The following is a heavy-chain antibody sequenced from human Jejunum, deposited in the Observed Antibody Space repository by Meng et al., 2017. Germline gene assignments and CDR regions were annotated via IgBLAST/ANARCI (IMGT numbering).Heavy chain of an antibody. D-gene: IGHD3-22*01. CDR2: IFYSGRT. CDR3: ARRRDDGSGYHYADY. Sequence: QLQLQESGPGLVRPSETLSLPCAVSGGSVSSSNYYWAWIRQPPGKGLDWIGSIFYSGRTFYSPSLESRVTVSLDTSKNQFSLSLSSVTAADTAVYYCARRRDDGSGYHYADYWGQGTRVTGAS. CDR1: GGSVSSSNYY. V-gene: IGHV4-39*01. J-gene: IGHJ4*02.